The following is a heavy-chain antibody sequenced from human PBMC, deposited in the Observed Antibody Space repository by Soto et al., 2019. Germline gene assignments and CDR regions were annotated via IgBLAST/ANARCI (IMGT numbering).Heavy chain of an antibody. J-gene: IGHJ4*02. CDR3: ARGGSGTYLLDY. V-gene: IGHV3-74*01. CDR2: INSDGSST. CDR1: GVTFSSHW. D-gene: IGHD3-10*01. Sequence: EVQLVESGGGLVQPGGSLRLSCAASGVTFSSHWLHWVRQAPGKGLVWVSRINSDGSSTNYADSVKGQFTISRDNAKNTVYLQVNSLRVEDSAVYYCARGGSGTYLLDYWGQGTLVTVSS.